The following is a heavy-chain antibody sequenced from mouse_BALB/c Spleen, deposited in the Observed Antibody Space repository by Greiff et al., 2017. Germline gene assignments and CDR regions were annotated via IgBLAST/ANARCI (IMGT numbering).Heavy chain of an antibody. CDR3: ARSGYDVPWYAMDY. CDR2: ISNGSSTF. J-gene: IGHJ4*01. Sequence: EVKLVESGGGLVQLGGSRKLDCAASGLTFSSFGMHWVCQAPEKGLEWVAYISNGSSTFYYADTVKGRFNIFRDNPNNTMFLQMTSLRSEDPAIYYCARSGYDVPWYAMDYWGPGTSVTVAS. CDR1: GLTFSSFG. D-gene: IGHD2-14*01. V-gene: IGHV5-17*02.